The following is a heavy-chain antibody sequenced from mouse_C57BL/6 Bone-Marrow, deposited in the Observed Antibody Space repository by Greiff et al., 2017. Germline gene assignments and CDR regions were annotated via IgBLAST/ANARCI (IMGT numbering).Heavy chain of an antibody. CDR3: ARLYGRAMDY. CDR1: GYTFTSYW. V-gene: IGHV1-50*01. D-gene: IGHD1-1*01. Sequence: QVHVKQPGAELVKPGASVKLSCKASGYTFTSYWMQWVKQRPGQGLEWIGEIDPSASYTNYNQKFKGKATLTVDTSSSTAYMQLSSLTSEDSAVYYCARLYGRAMDYWGQGTSVTVSS. J-gene: IGHJ4*01. CDR2: IDPSASYT.